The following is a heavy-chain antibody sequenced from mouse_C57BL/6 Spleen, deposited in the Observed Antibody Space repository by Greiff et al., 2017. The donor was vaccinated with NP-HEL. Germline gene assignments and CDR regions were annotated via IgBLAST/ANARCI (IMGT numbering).Heavy chain of an antibody. CDR2: IYWDEAK. CDR3: ARRTITTVVEGYFDY. D-gene: IGHD1-1*01. V-gene: IGHV8-9*01. J-gene: IGHJ2*01. CDR1: VFSLSTFGMG. Sequence: QVTLKESGPGLLQPSQSLSLTCSFSVFSLSTFGMGVSWIRQPSGMGLEWLAHIYWDEAKHDKPSLKSRLPISKDTSNNQVFRKITTVDTADTATYYSARRTITTVVEGYFDYWGQGTTLTVSS.